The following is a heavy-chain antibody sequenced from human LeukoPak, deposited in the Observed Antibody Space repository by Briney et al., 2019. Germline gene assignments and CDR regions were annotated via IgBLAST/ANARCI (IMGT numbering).Heavy chain of an antibody. CDR1: GYTFTGNY. CDR2: INPNSGGT. Sequence: ASVTLSCKASGYTFTGNYMHWVRHPPGQGHEWKGWINPNSGGTNYAQKFQGRVTMTRDTSISTAYMELSRLKSDDTAVYCCARDETTVTMNYFDPWGQGTLVTVSS. D-gene: IGHD4-17*01. J-gene: IGHJ5*02. V-gene: IGHV1-2*02. CDR3: ARDETTVTMNYFDP.